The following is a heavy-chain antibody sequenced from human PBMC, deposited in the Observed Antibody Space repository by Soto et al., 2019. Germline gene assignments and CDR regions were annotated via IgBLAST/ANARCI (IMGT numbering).Heavy chain of an antibody. CDR2: IDRTGRII. CDR3: AGERGPLNWFDP. J-gene: IGHJ5*02. V-gene: IGHV3-48*02. Sequence: RESLRLSSAASALTPSPLSINWVRQATGKGLDWISYIDRTGRIIYYADSVKGRFTISRDKAKHSLYLQVNSLRDKDTAVYYCAGERGPLNWFDPWGQGTLVTVSS. CDR1: ALTPSPLS.